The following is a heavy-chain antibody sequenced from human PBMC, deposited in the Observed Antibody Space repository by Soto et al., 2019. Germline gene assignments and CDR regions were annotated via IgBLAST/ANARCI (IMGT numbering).Heavy chain of an antibody. CDR2: IIPIFGTA. CDR1: GGTFSSYA. CDR3: ARVNPYYYDSSGYYPHDYYYGMDV. D-gene: IGHD3-22*01. Sequence: ASVKVSCKASGGTFSSYAISWVRQAPGQGLEWMGGIIPIFGTANYAQKFQGRVTITADESTSTAYMELSSLRSEDTAVYYCARVNPYYYDSSGYYPHDYYYGMDVWGQGTTVTVSS. J-gene: IGHJ6*02. V-gene: IGHV1-69*13.